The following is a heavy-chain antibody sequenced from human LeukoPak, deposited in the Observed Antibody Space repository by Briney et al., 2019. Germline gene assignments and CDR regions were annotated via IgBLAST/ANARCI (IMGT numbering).Heavy chain of an antibody. Sequence: ASVKVSCKASGYTFTGYYMHWVRQAPGQGLEWMGWINPNSGDTSYAQKFQGRVTMTRDTSISTAYMELSRLRSDDTAVYYCARVGLSYSGTSASLNWFDPWGQGTLVTVSS. CDR2: INPNSGDT. J-gene: IGHJ5*02. D-gene: IGHD3-22*01. CDR3: ARVGLSYSGTSASLNWFDP. V-gene: IGHV1-2*02. CDR1: GYTFTGYY.